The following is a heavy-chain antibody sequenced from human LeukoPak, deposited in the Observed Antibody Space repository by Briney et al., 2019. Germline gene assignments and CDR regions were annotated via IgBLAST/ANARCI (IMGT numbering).Heavy chain of an antibody. V-gene: IGHV3-73*01. Sequence: GGSLRLSCAASGFTFSGSAMHWVRQASGKGLEWVGRIRSKANSYATAYAASVKGRVTISRDDSKNTAYLQMNSLNTEDTAVYYCSREGSAWCETSDYHYDDYMDVWDKGTTVTVSS. D-gene: IGHD2-8*01. CDR1: GFTFSGSA. CDR3: SREGSAWCETSDYHYDDYMDV. CDR2: IRSKANSYAT. J-gene: IGHJ6*03.